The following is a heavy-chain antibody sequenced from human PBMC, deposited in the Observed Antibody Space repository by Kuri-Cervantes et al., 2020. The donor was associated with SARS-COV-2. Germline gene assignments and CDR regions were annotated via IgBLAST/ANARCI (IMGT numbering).Heavy chain of an antibody. V-gene: IGHV4-61*01. D-gene: IGHD3-3*01. CDR3: ARGVNWSGYFVMLWFDP. CDR1: GGSVTSNTYF. Sequence: SETLSLTCTVSGGSVTSNTYFWSWIRQPPGKGLEWIGYSSYSGSTNFNPSLKSRVTISADTSKNQISLKLRSVTAADTAVYYCARGVNWSGYFVMLWFDPWGQGTLVTVSS. CDR2: SSYSGST. J-gene: IGHJ5*02.